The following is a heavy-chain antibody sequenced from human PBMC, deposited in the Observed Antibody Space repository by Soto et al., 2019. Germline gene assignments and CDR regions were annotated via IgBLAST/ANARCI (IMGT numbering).Heavy chain of an antibody. J-gene: IGHJ4*02. CDR2: IDANNGRT. V-gene: IGHV1-3*03. CDR3: ARGPSGSYPGIFYY. CDR1: EYTFTKNA. D-gene: IGHD1-26*01. Sequence: GASVKVSCKASEYTFTKNAIHWVRQAPGQRPEWMGWIDANNGRTKYSQGFQGRLTITRDESTSTAYMELSSLRSEDTAVYYCARGPSGSYPGIFYYWGQGTLVTVSS.